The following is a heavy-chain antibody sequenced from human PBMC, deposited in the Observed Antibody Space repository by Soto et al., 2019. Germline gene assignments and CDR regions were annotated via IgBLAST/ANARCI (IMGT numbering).Heavy chain of an antibody. J-gene: IGHJ4*02. Sequence: GASVKVSCKASGYTFTSYGISWVRQAPGQGLEWMGWISAYNGNTNYAQKLQGRVTMTTDTSTSTAYMELRSLRSDDTAVYYCARDRAPYSGYDLACFDYWGQGTLVTVSS. D-gene: IGHD5-12*01. CDR1: GYTFTSYG. V-gene: IGHV1-18*01. CDR2: ISAYNGNT. CDR3: ARDRAPYSGYDLACFDY.